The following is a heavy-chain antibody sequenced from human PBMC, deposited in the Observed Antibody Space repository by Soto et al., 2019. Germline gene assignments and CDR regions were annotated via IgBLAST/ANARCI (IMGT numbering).Heavy chain of an antibody. Sequence: PGESLKISCKGSGYSFSNYWITWVRQMPGKGLEWMGRIDPSDSYTNYSPSFQGHVTVSVDKSISTAYLHWSSLKASDTAMYYCARHLNYYTSGSYNYWGQGTLVTVSS. D-gene: IGHD3-10*01. V-gene: IGHV5-10-1*01. CDR3: ARHLNYYTSGSYNY. CDR1: GYSFSNYW. J-gene: IGHJ4*02. CDR2: IDPSDSYT.